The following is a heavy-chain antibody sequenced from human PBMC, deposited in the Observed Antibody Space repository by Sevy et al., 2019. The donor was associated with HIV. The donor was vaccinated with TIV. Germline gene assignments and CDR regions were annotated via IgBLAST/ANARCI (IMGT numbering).Heavy chain of an antibody. J-gene: IGHJ4*02. D-gene: IGHD1-26*01. CDR2: FKSKAHGGTA. CDR1: GFTFAKYS. CDR3: TRWSGSQSIFDY. Sequence: GGSLRLSCAASGFTFAKYSMSWVRQAPGKGLEWISFFKSKAHGGTAENAASVKDRFTISRDDSKGIVYLQMNNLKTEDTAVYFCTRWSGSQSIFDYWGQGTLVTVSS. V-gene: IGHV3-49*04.